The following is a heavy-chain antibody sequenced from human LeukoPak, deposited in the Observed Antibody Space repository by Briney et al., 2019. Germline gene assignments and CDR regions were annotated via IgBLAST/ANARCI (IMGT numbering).Heavy chain of an antibody. V-gene: IGHV3-11*04. Sequence: GGSLRLSCAASGFTFSDYYMSWIRQAPGKGLEWVSYISSSGSIIYYADSVKGRFTISRDNSKNTLYLQMNSLRAEDTAVYYCARASPNTVTTLQYFDYWGQGTLVTVSS. D-gene: IGHD4-17*01. CDR1: GFTFSDYY. CDR3: ARASPNTVTTLQYFDY. CDR2: ISSSGSII. J-gene: IGHJ4*02.